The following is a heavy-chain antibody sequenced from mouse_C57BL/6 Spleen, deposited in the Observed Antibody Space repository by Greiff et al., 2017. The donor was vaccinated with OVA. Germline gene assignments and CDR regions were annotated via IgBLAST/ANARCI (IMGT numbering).Heavy chain of an antibody. D-gene: IGHD2-3*01. J-gene: IGHJ3*01. CDR1: GYTFTDYY. Sequence: EVQLQQSGPELVKPGASVKISCKASGYTFTDYYMNCVKQSHGKSLEWIGDINPNNGGTSYNQKFKGKATLTVDKSSSTAYMELRSLTSEDSAVYYCARDGKAAWFAYWGQGTLVTVSA. V-gene: IGHV1-26*01. CDR3: ARDGKAAWFAY. CDR2: INPNNGGT.